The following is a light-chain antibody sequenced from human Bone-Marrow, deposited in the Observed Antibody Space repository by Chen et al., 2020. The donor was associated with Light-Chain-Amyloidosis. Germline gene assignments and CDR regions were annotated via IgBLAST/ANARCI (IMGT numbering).Light chain of an antibody. CDR3: AAWDGSLIGYV. CDR2: MNK. Sequence: QSVLTHAPSASGTPGQRVTISCTGASSNIGINYVYWYQPFPVAAPNLLIHMNKQPPSGVPDRFSASKSGTSSFLAISGLRSDDEADYYCAAWDGSLIGYVFGTGTKVIVL. CDR1: SSNIGINY. V-gene: IGLV1-47*01. J-gene: IGLJ1*01.